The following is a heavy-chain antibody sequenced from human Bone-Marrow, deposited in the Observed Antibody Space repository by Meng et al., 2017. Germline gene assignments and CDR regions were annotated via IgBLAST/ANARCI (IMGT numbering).Heavy chain of an antibody. CDR3: ARDGIRWIQLWLN. J-gene: IGHJ4*02. V-gene: IGHV4-59*12. CDR1: GGSISSYY. Sequence: SETLSLTCTVSGGSISSYYWSWIRQPPGKGLEWIGYIYYSGSTNYNPSLKSRVTISVDTSKNQFSLKLSSVTAADTAVYYCARDGIRWIQLWLNWGQGTLVTVSS. D-gene: IGHD5-18*01. CDR2: IYYSGST.